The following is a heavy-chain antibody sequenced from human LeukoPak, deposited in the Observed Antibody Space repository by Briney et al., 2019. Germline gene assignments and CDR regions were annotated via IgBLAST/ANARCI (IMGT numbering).Heavy chain of an antibody. Sequence: SETLSLTCTVSGASISGHYWSWLRQSPGKGLEWLAYIYNSGSTNYNNYNPSLKSRVIVSMDTSKNQLSLIVSSVTAADTAVYYCARHTTGRALGDFDYWGQGTLVTVSA. J-gene: IGHJ4*02. CDR2: IYNSGSTNYN. CDR3: ARHTTGRALGDFDY. CDR1: GASISGHY. V-gene: IGHV4-59*08. D-gene: IGHD2-8*01.